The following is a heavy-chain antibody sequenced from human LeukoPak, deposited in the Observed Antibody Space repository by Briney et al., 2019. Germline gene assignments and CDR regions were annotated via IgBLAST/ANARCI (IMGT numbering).Heavy chain of an antibody. Sequence: GGSLRLSCAASRFTFSNAWMNWVRQAPGKGLEWVGRIKSKADGETTDYAAPVKGRFTISRDDSNNMVYLQMNSLKIEDTAVYYCAIDEPNYAPYDFDYWGQGTLVTVSS. V-gene: IGHV3-15*01. CDR3: AIDEPNYAPYDFDY. D-gene: IGHD4/OR15-4a*01. J-gene: IGHJ4*02. CDR2: IKSKADGETT. CDR1: RFTFSNAW.